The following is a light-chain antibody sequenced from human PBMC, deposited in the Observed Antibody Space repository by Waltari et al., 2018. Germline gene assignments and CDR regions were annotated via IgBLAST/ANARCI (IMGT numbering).Light chain of an antibody. V-gene: IGLV3-21*04. CDR2: YDS. CDR1: NIGSKR. Sequence: SYVLTQPPSVSVAPGKTARITWGGNNIGSKRAHWYQQKPGQAPVLVIYYDSDRPSGIPERFSGSNSGNTATLTISRVEAGDEADYYCQVWDSSSDHRVFGGGTKLTVL. CDR3: QVWDSSSDHRV. J-gene: IGLJ2*01.